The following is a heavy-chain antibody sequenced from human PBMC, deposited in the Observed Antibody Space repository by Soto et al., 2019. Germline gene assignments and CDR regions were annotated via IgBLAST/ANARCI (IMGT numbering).Heavy chain of an antibody. CDR3: ARRPHAWLQLWPAIDY. CDR2: MNPNSGNT. V-gene: IGHV1-8*01. J-gene: IGHJ4*02. D-gene: IGHD5-18*01. CDR1: GYTFTSYD. Sequence: ASVKVSCKASGYTFTSYDINWVRQATGQGLEWMGWMNPNSGNTGYAQKFQGRVTMTRNTSISTAYMELSSLRSEDTAVYYCARRPHAWLQLWPAIDYWGQGTLVTVSS.